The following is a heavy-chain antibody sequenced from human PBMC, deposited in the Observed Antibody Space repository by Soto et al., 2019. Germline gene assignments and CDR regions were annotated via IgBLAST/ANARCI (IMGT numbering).Heavy chain of an antibody. CDR3: ARQSTGAVSDDNYYYYGLDV. CDR1: GISFSNSA. CDR2: VSYDVSHK. V-gene: IGHV3-30-3*01. Sequence: QVQLVESGGGVVQPGGSLRLSCVASGISFSNSAIHWVRQAPGKGLQWVAVVSYDVSHKYYADSVKGRFTISRDNFENTVSLQMNRLRAEDSAIYYCARQSTGAVSDDNYYYYGLDVWGQGTTVTVSS. J-gene: IGHJ6*02. D-gene: IGHD3-10*01.